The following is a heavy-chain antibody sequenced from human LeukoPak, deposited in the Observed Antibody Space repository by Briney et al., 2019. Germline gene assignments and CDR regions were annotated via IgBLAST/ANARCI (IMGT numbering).Heavy chain of an antibody. J-gene: IGHJ4*02. CDR3: ARDAKSSGYYPRSTSYYFDY. V-gene: IGHV1-2*06. D-gene: IGHD3-22*01. Sequence: ASVKVSCKASGYTFTGYYMHWVRQAPGRGLEWMGRINPNSGGTNYAQKFQGRVTMTRDTSISTAYMELSRLRSDDTAVYYCARDAKSSGYYPRSTSYYFDYWGQGTLVTVSS. CDR2: INPNSGGT. CDR1: GYTFTGYY.